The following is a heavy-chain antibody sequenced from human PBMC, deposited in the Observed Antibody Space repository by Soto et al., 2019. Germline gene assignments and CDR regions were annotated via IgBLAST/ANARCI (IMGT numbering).Heavy chain of an antibody. Sequence: EVQLVESGGGLVQPGGSLRLTCAASGFTVSSNYMSWVRQAPGKGLEWVSIIYTDGSTYYADSVKGRFTLSRDDSKNTLYLQINSLRGEDTAVYYCASRLNSYGAYDFLGQGTLVTVSS. CDR2: IYTDGST. CDR1: GFTVSSNY. V-gene: IGHV3-66*01. D-gene: IGHD4-17*01. CDR3: ASRLNSYGAYDF. J-gene: IGHJ4*02.